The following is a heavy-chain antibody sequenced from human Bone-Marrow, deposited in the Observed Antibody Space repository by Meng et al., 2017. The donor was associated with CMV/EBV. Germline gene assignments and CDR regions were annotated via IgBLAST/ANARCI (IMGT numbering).Heavy chain of an antibody. CDR2: IRSKAYGGTT. D-gene: IGHD3-9*01. Sequence: GESLKISCTASGFTFGDYAMSWVRQAPGKGLEWVGFIRSKAYGGTTEYAASVKGRFTISRDDSKSIAYLQMNSLKTEDTAVYYCTRVNRFWLEPLRFDPWGQGTLVTVSS. V-gene: IGHV3-49*04. CDR3: TRVNRFWLEPLRFDP. J-gene: IGHJ5*02. CDR1: GFTFGDYA.